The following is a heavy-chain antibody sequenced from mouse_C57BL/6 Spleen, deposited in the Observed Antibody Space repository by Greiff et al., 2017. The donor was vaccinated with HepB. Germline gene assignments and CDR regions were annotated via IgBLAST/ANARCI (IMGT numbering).Heavy chain of an antibody. D-gene: IGHD2-4*01. CDR2: ISDGGSYT. CDR3: ARDDDYDEWFAY. Sequence: EVKLMESGGGLVKPGGSLKLSCAASGFTFSSYAMSWVRQTPEKRLEWVATISDGGSYTYYPDNVKGRFPISRDNAKNNLYLQMSHLKSEDTAMYYCARDDDYDEWFAYWGQGTLVTVSA. J-gene: IGHJ3*01. V-gene: IGHV5-4*01. CDR1: GFTFSSYA.